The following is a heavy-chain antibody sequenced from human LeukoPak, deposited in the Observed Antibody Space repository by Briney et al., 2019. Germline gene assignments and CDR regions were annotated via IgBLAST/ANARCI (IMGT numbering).Heavy chain of an antibody. J-gene: IGHJ4*02. D-gene: IGHD6-13*01. CDR1: GFTFSSYA. CDR2: ISGSGGST. CDR3: AKGAYIAADPYYFDY. Sequence: GGSLRLSCAASGFTFSSYAMSWVRKAPGKGMEWVSAISGSGGSTYYADSVKGRFTISRDNSKNTLYLQMNSLRAEDTAVYYCAKGAYIAADPYYFDYWGQGTLVTVSS. V-gene: IGHV3-23*01.